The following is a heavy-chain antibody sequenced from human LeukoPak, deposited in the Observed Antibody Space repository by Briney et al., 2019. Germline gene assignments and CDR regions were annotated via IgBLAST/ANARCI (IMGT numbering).Heavy chain of an antibody. CDR2: IYTSGST. J-gene: IGHJ4*02. V-gene: IGHV4-4*07. Sequence: SETLSLTCTVSGGSVSSYYWSWIRQPAGKGLEWIGRIYTSGSTNYNPSPKSRVTISVDKSKNQFSLKLSSVTAVDTAVYYCNGVDDIIGVDYWGQGTLVTVSS. CDR3: NGVDDIIGVDY. CDR1: GGSVSSYY. D-gene: IGHD3-9*01.